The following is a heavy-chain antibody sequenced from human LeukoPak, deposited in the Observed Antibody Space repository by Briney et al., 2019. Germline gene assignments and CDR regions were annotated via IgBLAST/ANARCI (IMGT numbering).Heavy chain of an antibody. CDR2: VSGSGAAT. CDR3: GKTGGGSYLTGYHLYH. J-gene: IGHJ4*02. Sequence: GGSLRLSCAASGFTFSTYAMSWVRQAPGKGLEWVSLVSGSGAATYYADSLEGRFAISRDNAKNTLYLQLSSLRAGDTAIYYWGKTGGGSYLTGYHLYHWGQGALVTVSS. CDR1: GFTFSTYA. V-gene: IGHV3-23*01. D-gene: IGHD3-9*01.